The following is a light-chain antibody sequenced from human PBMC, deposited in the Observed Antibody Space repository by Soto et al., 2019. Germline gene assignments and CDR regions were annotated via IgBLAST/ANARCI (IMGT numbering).Light chain of an antibody. CDR1: QSISSN. J-gene: IGKJ3*01. V-gene: IGKV3-15*01. CDR2: GAS. Sequence: EVVMTQSPATLSVSPGERATLSCRTNQSISSNLAWYQQKPGQAPRLLMYGASTRATGIPGRFRGSGSGTEFTLTISSLQSEDSAVYYCQQYNNWLFGPGTKVDTK. CDR3: QQYNNWL.